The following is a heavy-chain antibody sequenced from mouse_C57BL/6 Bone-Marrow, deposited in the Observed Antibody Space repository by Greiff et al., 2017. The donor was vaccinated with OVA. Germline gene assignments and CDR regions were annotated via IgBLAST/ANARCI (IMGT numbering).Heavy chain of an antibody. V-gene: IGHV1-19*01. D-gene: IGHD1-1*01. CDR3: AREDYYYGSSYGYFDV. CDR2: INPYNGGT. J-gene: IGHJ1*03. Sequence: VQLKQSGPVLVKPGASVKMSCKASGYTFTDYYMNWVKQSHGKSLEWIGVINPYNGGTSYNQKFKGKATLTVDKSSSTAYMELNSLTSEDSAVYYCAREDYYYGSSYGYFDVWGTGTTVTVSS. CDR1: GYTFTDYY.